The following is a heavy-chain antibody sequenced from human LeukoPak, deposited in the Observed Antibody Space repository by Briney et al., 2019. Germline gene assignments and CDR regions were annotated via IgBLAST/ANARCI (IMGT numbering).Heavy chain of an antibody. CDR3: ARGMTTVVSNWFDP. D-gene: IGHD4-23*01. V-gene: IGHV4-59*01. J-gene: IGHJ5*02. CDR1: GGSIRNYY. CDR2: IYYSGST. Sequence: NPSETLSLTCTVSGGSIRNYYWSWIRQPPGKGLEWIGYIYYSGSTNYNPSLKSRVTISVDTSKNQFSLKLSSVTAADTAVYYCARGMTTVVSNWFDPWGQGTLVTVSS.